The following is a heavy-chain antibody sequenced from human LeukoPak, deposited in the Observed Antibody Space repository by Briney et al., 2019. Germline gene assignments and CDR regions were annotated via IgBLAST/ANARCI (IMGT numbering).Heavy chain of an antibody. Sequence: GGSLRLSCAASGFTFSIYAMSWVRQAPGKGLEWVSAISGSGGTAYYADSVKGRFTISKDNSKNTLYLQMNSLRAEDTAVYYCAKKGYYDGSGYYMYYFDHWGQGTLVTVSS. J-gene: IGHJ4*02. CDR2: ISGSGGTA. V-gene: IGHV3-23*01. D-gene: IGHD3-22*01. CDR1: GFTFSIYA. CDR3: AKKGYYDGSGYYMYYFDH.